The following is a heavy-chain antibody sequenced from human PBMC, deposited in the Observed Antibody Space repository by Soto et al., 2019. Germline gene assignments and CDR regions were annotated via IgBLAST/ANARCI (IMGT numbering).Heavy chain of an antibody. Sequence: QVQLQQWGAGLLKPSETLSLTCAVYGGSFSGYYWSWIRQPPGKGLEWIGEINHSGSTNYNPSLKSRVTISVDTSKNQFSLKLSSVTASDTAVHYCARGYCSGGSCRKATAIDYWGQGTLVTVSS. V-gene: IGHV4-34*01. CDR2: INHSGST. CDR1: GGSFSGYY. CDR3: ARGYCSGGSCRKATAIDY. D-gene: IGHD2-15*01. J-gene: IGHJ4*02.